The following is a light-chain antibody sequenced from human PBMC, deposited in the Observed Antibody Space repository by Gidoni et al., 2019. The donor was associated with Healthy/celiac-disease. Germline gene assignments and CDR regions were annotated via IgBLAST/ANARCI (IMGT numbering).Light chain of an antibody. Sequence: EIVITQSPATLSVSPGERATLSCRASQSVSSNLAWYQQNPGQAPRLLIYGASTRATGIPARFSGSGSGTEFTLTISSLQSEDFAVYYCQQYNNWPPVTFGGXTKVEIK. CDR3: QQYNNWPPVT. V-gene: IGKV3-15*01. CDR2: GAS. CDR1: QSVSSN. J-gene: IGKJ4*01.